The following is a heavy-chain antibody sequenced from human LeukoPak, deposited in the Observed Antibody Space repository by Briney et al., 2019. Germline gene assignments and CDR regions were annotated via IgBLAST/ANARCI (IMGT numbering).Heavy chain of an antibody. CDR2: IYSGGST. CDR1: GFTVSSNY. Sequence: GGSLRLSCAASGFTVSSNYMSWVRQAPGKGLEWVSVIYSGGSTYYADSVKGRFTISRDNSKNTLYLQMNSLRAEDTAVYYCARDRDTMVRGVAAGCYYGMDVWGQGTTVTVSS. V-gene: IGHV3-66*02. J-gene: IGHJ6*02. CDR3: ARDRDTMVRGVAAGCYYGMDV. D-gene: IGHD3-10*01.